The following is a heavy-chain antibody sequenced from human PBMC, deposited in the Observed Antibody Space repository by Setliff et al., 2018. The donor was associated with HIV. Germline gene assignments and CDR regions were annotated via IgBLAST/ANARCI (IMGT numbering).Heavy chain of an antibody. CDR1: GGSFSGFY. V-gene: IGHV4-34*01. D-gene: IGHD5-12*01. CDR2: INHSGST. Sequence: SETLSLTCAVYGGSFSGFYWNWIRQAPGKGLEWIGEINHSGSTNYNPSLKSRVTISVDTSKNQFSLKLSSVTAADTAVYYCARGYASGYDAYGYWGQGTLVTVSS. J-gene: IGHJ4*02. CDR3: ARGYASGYDAYGY.